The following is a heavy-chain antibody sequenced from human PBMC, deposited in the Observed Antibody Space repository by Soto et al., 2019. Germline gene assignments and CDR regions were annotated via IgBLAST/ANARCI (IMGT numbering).Heavy chain of an antibody. CDR3: ARENRARGYSYGYFDY. V-gene: IGHV1-69*04. J-gene: IGHJ4*02. CDR2: IIPILGIA. D-gene: IGHD5-18*01. CDR1: GDTFSSYT. Sequence: ASVKVSCKASGDTFSSYTISWVRQAPGQGLEWMGRIIPILGIANYAQKFQGRVTITADKSTSTAYMELSSLRSEDTAVYYCARENRARGYSYGYFDYWGQGTLVTVSS.